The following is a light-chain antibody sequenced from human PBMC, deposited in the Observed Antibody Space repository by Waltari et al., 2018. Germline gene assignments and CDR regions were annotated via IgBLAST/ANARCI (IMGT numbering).Light chain of an antibody. J-gene: IGKJ3*01. CDR3: QQHSDFVT. Sequence: EIVLTQSPATLSLSPGERATLSCRARQSISNSVGWYQQKPGQAPRLLIYDVSNRATGIPDRFSGSGSGTDFTLTISSLEPEDFAVYYCQQHSDFVTFGPGTTVEIK. CDR2: DVS. V-gene: IGKV3-11*01. CDR1: QSISNS.